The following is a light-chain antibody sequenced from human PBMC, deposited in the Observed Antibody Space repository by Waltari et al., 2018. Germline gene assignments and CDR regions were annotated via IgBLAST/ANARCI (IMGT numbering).Light chain of an antibody. V-gene: IGKV3-15*01. J-gene: IGKJ1*01. CDR3: HQYHNWWS. CDR1: QSISNN. Sequence: EIVMTQSPATLSVSPGERATLSCRASQSISNNLAWYQRKPGQAPRRLIYGASTRATDIPARFSGSGSGTEFTLTITSLQSEDFAVYYCHQYHNWWSFGQGTKVEIK. CDR2: GAS.